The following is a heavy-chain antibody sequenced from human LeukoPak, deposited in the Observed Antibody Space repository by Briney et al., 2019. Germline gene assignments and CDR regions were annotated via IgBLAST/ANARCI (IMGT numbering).Heavy chain of an antibody. CDR1: GFTFDDYA. V-gene: IGHV3-20*04. CDR2: TNWDGGRT. D-gene: IGHD1-26*01. CDR3: ARDPYNGRYGDYYYYYMDV. J-gene: IGHJ6*03. Sequence: PGVSLRLSCAASGFTFDDYAMSRVRQTPGKGLEWVSGTNWDGGRTGYADSVKGRFTISRDNAKNSLYLQMNSLGVEDTAMYYCARDPYNGRYGDYYYYYMDVWGKGTTVTISS.